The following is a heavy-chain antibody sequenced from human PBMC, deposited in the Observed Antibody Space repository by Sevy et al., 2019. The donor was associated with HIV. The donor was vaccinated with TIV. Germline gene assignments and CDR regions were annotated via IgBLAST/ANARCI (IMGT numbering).Heavy chain of an antibody. CDR1: GFTFSNAW. D-gene: IGHD2-15*01. J-gene: IGHJ3*02. Sequence: GGSLRLSCAASGFTFSNAWMSWVRQAPGKGLEWVGRIKSKTDGGTTDYAAPMKGRFTISRDDSKNTLYLQMNSLKTWDTAVYYCTTDLRRCSGGSCTSEAFDIWGQGTMVTVSS. CDR3: TTDLRRCSGGSCTSEAFDI. V-gene: IGHV3-15*01. CDR2: IKSKTDGGTT.